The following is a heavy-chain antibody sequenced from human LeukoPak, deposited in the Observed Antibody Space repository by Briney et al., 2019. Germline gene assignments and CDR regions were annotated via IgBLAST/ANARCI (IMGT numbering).Heavy chain of an antibody. Sequence: PGGSLRLSXAASGFSFSSSGMHWIRQAPGKGLEWVGFIQYDGNNKHYADSVKGRFTISRDNSKNTLYLQMNSLRAEDTAVYYCGKESTFTGDYWGQGTLVTVSS. J-gene: IGHJ4*02. CDR3: GKESTFTGDY. D-gene: IGHD1-1*01. CDR2: IQYDGNNK. CDR1: GFSFSSSG. V-gene: IGHV3-30*02.